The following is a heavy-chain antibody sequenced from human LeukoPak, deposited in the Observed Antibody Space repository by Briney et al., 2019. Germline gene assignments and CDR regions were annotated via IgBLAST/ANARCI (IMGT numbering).Heavy chain of an antibody. Sequence: SETLSLTCTVSGVSISSYYWSWIRQPPGKGLEWIGYIYYSGSANYSPSLKSRVTISLDTSKNQFSLKLSSVTAADTAVYYCARHDGSSWYYAFDVWGQGTMVTVSP. J-gene: IGHJ3*01. CDR2: IYYSGSA. D-gene: IGHD6-13*01. V-gene: IGHV4-59*08. CDR1: GVSISSYY. CDR3: ARHDGSSWYYAFDV.